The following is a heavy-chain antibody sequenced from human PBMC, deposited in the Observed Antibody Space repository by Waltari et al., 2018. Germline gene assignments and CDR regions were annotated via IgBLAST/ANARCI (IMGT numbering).Heavy chain of an antibody. V-gene: IGHV3-64*02. J-gene: IGHJ6*02. D-gene: IGHD6-13*01. CDR3: AGIAAAAGYYYGMDV. CDR2: ISSNGGST. Sequence: QAPGKGLEYVSAISSNGGSTYYADSVKGRFTISRDNSKNTLYLQMGSLRAEDMAVYYCAGIAAAAGYYYGMDVWGQGTTVTVSS.